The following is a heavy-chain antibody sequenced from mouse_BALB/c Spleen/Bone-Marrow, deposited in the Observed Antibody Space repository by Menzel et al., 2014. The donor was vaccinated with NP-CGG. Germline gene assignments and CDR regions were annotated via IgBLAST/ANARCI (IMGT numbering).Heavy chain of an antibody. J-gene: IGHJ3*01. CDR2: INTNGGDT. V-gene: IGHV5-6-3*01. D-gene: IGHD2-4*01. Sequence: DVQLQESGGGLVQPGGCLKLSCAASGFTFSNYGMSWVRQTPDKRLEFVATINTNGGDTYYPDSVKGRFTISRDNAQNGLIVHKNSMKPEDTAMFYCARGVDCVFLFAYWGLGTLVAVSA. CDR3: ARGVDCVFLFAY. CDR1: GFTFSNYG.